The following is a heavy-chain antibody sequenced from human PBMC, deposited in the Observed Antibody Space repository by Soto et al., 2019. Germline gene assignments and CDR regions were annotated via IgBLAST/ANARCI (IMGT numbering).Heavy chain of an antibody. CDR2: IYSDGTT. J-gene: IGHJ5*02. V-gene: IGHV3-53*04. Sequence: EVQLVESGGGLVQPGGSLRLSCAASGFNVSNNYMSWVRQAPGKGLEWVSVIYSDGTTYYADSVQGRFTISRHNSKNTLYLQMNSLRAEATAVYYCERDRPSAEFYYGSCTFEPWGQGTLVPVSS. CDR3: ERDRPSAEFYYGSCTFEP. CDR1: GFNVSNNY. D-gene: IGHD3-10*01.